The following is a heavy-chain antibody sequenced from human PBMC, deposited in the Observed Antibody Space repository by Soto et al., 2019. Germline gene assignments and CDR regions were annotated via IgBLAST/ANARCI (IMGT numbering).Heavy chain of an antibody. CDR3: ARAPRYYDFWSGYHVRNYYYYGMDV. CDR2: INHSGST. CDR1: GGSFSGYY. Sequence: SETLSLTCAVYGGSFSGYYWSWIRQPPGKGLEWIGEINHSGSTNYNPSLKSRVTISVDTSKNQFSLKLSSVTAADTAVYYCARAPRYYDFWSGYHVRNYYYYGMDVWGQGTTVTVSS. V-gene: IGHV4-34*01. D-gene: IGHD3-3*01. J-gene: IGHJ6*02.